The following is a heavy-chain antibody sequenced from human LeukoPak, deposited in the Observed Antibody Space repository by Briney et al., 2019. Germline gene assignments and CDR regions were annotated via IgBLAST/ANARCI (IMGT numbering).Heavy chain of an antibody. V-gene: IGHV3-72*01. D-gene: IGHD1-26*01. CDR1: GFTFSDHY. CDR3: GRHRYSGSYSDY. CDR2: IRNKANTYTA. Sequence: GGSLRLSCAASGFTFSDHYMDWVRQAPGKGLEWVGRIRNKANTYTAEYAASVKGRFTISRDDSKNSLFLQMDSLKTEDTAVYYCGRHRYSGSYSDYWGRGTLVTVSS. J-gene: IGHJ4*02.